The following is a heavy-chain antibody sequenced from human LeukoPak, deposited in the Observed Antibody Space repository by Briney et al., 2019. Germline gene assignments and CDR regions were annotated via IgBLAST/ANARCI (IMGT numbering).Heavy chain of an antibody. CDR1: GGAISNYY. Sequence: SETLSLTCTVSGGAISNYYWSWIRQPPGKGLEWIGYIYYRGSTNYNPSLRSRVTISVDTSKNQFPLKLSSVTAADTAVYYCARKRFIAAGGFDPWGQGTLVTVSS. D-gene: IGHD6-6*01. CDR3: ARKRFIAAGGFDP. CDR2: IYYRGST. V-gene: IGHV4-59*01. J-gene: IGHJ5*02.